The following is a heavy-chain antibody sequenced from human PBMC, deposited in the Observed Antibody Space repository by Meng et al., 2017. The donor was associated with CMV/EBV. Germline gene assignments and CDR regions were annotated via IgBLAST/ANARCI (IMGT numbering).Heavy chain of an antibody. V-gene: IGHV3-48*03. Sequence: GESLKISCAASGFIFTRYEMTWVRQALGQGLEWVSYISSSGSTTYYADSVKGRFTMSRDDTKNSLSLQMDSLRDEDTATYYCARVANGDNFFDYWGQGTVVTVSS. CDR3: ARVANGDNFFDY. CDR2: ISSSGSTT. J-gene: IGHJ4*01. CDR1: GFIFTRYE.